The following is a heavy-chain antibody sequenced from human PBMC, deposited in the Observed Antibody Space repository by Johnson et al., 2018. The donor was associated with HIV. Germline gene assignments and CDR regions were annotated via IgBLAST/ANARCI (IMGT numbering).Heavy chain of an antibody. J-gene: IGHJ3*02. CDR1: GFTFTDAW. V-gene: IGHV3-11*04. CDR2: ISSSCSTI. CDR3: ARDLNFQWEHKGQVEGDDAFDI. D-gene: IGHD1-26*01. Sequence: QVQLVESGGGLVKPGGSLRLSCAVSGFTFTDAWMSWIRQTPGKGLEWVSYISSSCSTIYYADSVKGRFTISRANAKNSLYLQMNSLRAEDTAVYYCARDLNFQWEHKGQVEGDDAFDIWGQGTMVTVSS.